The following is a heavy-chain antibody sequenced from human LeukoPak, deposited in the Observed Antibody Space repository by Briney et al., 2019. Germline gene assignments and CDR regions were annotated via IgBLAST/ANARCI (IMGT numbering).Heavy chain of an antibody. CDR1: GYTLTELS. D-gene: IGHD1-26*01. Sequence: RASVKVSCKVSGYTLTELSMHWVRQAPGKGLEWMGGFDPEDGETIYAQKFQGRVTMAEDTSTDTAYMELSSLRSEDTAVYYCATAAVGATDAFDIWGQGTMVTVSS. CDR2: FDPEDGET. CDR3: ATAAVGATDAFDI. J-gene: IGHJ3*02. V-gene: IGHV1-24*01.